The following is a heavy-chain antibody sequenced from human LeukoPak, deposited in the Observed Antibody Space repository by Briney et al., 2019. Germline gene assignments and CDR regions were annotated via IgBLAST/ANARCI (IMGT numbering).Heavy chain of an antibody. D-gene: IGHD6-13*01. CDR3: ARLHSSSWYPDY. J-gene: IGHJ4*02. Sequence: PSQTLSLTCTVSGGSISSGGYYWSWIRQHPGKGLEWIGYIYYSGSTYYNPSLKSRVTISVDTSKNQFSLKLSSVTAADTAVYYCARLHSSSWYPDYWGQGTLVTVSS. V-gene: IGHV4-31*03. CDR2: IYYSGST. CDR1: GGSISSGGYY.